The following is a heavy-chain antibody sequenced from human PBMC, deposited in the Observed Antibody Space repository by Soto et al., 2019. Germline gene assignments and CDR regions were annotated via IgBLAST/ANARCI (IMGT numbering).Heavy chain of an antibody. CDR2: IHYSGTT. CDR3: AGDTYGMDV. CDR1: GGSINNYY. Sequence: QVHFQESGPGLVKPSETLSLTCTVSGGSINNYYCNWVRQPPGKGLEWIGSIHYSGTTHYNPSLESRVTISEDRAKNQFSLKLNSVPDADTAVYYCAGDTYGMDVWGQGTTVTVSS. V-gene: IGHV4-59*01. J-gene: IGHJ6*02.